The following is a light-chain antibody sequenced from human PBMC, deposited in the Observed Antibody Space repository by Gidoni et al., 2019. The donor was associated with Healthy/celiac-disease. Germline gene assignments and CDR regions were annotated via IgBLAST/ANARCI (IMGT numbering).Light chain of an antibody. CDR2: DAS. CDR1: QGISSS. Sequence: AIQLTQSPSSLSASVGDRVTITCRASQGISSSFAWYQQKPGKAPKLLIYDASSLESGVPSRFSGSGSETDFTLTISSLQPEDFATYYCQQFNNYPTFGGGTKVEIK. CDR3: QQFNNYPT. V-gene: IGKV1D-13*01. J-gene: IGKJ4*01.